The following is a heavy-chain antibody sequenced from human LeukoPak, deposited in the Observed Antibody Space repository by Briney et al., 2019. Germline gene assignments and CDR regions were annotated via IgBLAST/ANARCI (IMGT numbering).Heavy chain of an antibody. CDR1: GFTFSSYS. Sequence: GPLRLSCAASGFTFSSYSMNWIRQPPGKGLEWIGSIYYSGSTYYNPSLKSRVTISVDTSKNQFSLKLSSVTAADTAVYYCARWLQYPDYWGQGTLVTVSS. CDR3: ARWLQYPDY. D-gene: IGHD5-24*01. J-gene: IGHJ4*02. V-gene: IGHV4-39*01. CDR2: IYYSGST.